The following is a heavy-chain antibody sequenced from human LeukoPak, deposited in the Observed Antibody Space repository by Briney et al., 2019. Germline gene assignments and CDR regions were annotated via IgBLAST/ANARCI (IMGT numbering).Heavy chain of an antibody. Sequence: GGSLRLSCAASGFTFSSYSMNWVRQAPGKGLEWVSSISSSSSYIYYADSVKGRFTISRDNAKNSLYLQMNSLRAEDTAVYYCARDQEIYWYFDLWGRGTLVTVSS. CDR3: ARDQEIYWYFDL. V-gene: IGHV3-21*04. CDR1: GFTFSSYS. CDR2: ISSSSSYI. J-gene: IGHJ2*01.